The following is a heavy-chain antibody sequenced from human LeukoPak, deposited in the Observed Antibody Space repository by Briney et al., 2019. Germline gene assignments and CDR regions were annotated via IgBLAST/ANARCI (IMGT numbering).Heavy chain of an antibody. CDR2: IKQDGSEK. CDR3: ARVDPMVRGVIGWFGP. V-gene: IGHV3-7*01. D-gene: IGHD3-10*01. J-gene: IGHJ5*02. CDR1: GFTFSSYW. Sequence: GGSLRLSCAASGFTFSSYWMSWVRQAPGKGLEWVANIKQDGSEKYYVDSVKGRFTISRDNAKNSVYLQMNSLRAEDTAVYYCARVDPMVRGVIGWFGPWGQGTLVTVSS.